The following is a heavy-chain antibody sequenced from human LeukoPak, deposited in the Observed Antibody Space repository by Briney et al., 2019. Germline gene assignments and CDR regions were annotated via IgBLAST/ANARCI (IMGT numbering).Heavy chain of an antibody. J-gene: IGHJ6*02. D-gene: IGHD6-19*01. CDR2: IRYDGSNK. CDR1: GFTFSSYG. CDR3: AKDTTAVAGTFTFDPSLPYYYYGMDV. V-gene: IGHV3-30*02. Sequence: GGSLRLSCAASGFTFSSYGMHWVRQVPGKGLEWVAFIRYDGSNKYYADSVKGRFTISRDNSKNTLYLQMNSLRAEDTALYYCAKDTTAVAGTFTFDPSLPYYYYGMDVWGQGTTVTVSS.